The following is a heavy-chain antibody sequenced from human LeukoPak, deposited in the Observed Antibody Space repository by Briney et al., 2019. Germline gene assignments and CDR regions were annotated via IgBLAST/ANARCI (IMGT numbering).Heavy chain of an antibody. CDR1: GYTFTSYD. V-gene: IGHV1-8*01. D-gene: IGHD6-19*01. CDR2: MNPNSGNT. Sequence: GASVKVSCKASGYTFTSYDINWVRQATGQGLEWMGWMNPNSGNTGYAQKFQGRGTMTRNTSISTAYMELSSLRSEDMAVYYCARNLAVASHAYYFDYWGQGTLVTVSS. CDR3: ARNLAVASHAYYFDY. J-gene: IGHJ4*02.